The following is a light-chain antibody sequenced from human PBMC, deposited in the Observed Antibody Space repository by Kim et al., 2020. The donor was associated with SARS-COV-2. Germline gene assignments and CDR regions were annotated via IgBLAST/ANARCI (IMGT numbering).Light chain of an antibody. CDR1: QGISSY. CDR3: QQLNSYPIT. J-gene: IGKJ5*01. V-gene: IGKV1-9*01. CDR2: AAS. Sequence: ASVGNKVTITYRASQGISSYLGWYQQKPGKAPKLLIAAASALQSGVPSRFSGSGSGTEFTLTVSSLQPEDSATYYCQQLNSYPITFGQGTRLEIK.